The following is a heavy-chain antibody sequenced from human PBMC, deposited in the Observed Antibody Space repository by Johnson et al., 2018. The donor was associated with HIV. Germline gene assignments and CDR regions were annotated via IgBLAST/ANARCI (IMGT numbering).Heavy chain of an antibody. CDR2: IKSKTDGGTT. CDR1: GFTFSNAW. V-gene: IGHV3-15*01. D-gene: IGHD1-26*01. Sequence: EVQLVESGGGVVPPGRSLRLSCEASGFTFSNAWMTWVRQSPGKGLEWVARIKSKTDGGTTDYATPVKGRFTISRDDSKNTLYLQMNSLKTEDTGVYYCTAGQVGVVFDIWGQGTMVTVSS. CDR3: TAGQVGVVFDI. J-gene: IGHJ3*02.